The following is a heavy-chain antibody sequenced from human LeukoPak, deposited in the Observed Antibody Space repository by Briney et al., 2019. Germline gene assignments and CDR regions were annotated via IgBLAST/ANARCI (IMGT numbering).Heavy chain of an antibody. J-gene: IGHJ4*02. CDR2: INHSGST. CDR1: GGSFSGYY. Sequence: SETLSLTCAVYGGSFSGYYWSWIRQPPGKGLEWIGEINHSGSTNYNPSLKSRVTISVDTSKNQFSLKLSSVTAADTAVYYCARGQKYRNGYTVTELGSGYFDYWGQGTLVTVSS. V-gene: IGHV4-34*01. CDR3: ARGQKYRNGYTVTELGSGYFDY. D-gene: IGHD5-18*01.